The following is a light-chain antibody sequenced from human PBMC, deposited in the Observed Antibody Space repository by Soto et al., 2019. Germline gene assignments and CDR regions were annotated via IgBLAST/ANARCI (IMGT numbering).Light chain of an antibody. CDR3: QQYESDPYT. J-gene: IGKJ2*01. CDR1: QSIQTW. V-gene: IGKV1-5*01. CDR2: DAS. Sequence: DIQMTQSPSTLSASVGDRVTISCRASQSIQTWLAWYQQRPGKAPNLLIFDASDLASGVSSRFSGSGSGAEFTLTISSLQADDCATYYCQQYESDPYTVGRGPRLEIK.